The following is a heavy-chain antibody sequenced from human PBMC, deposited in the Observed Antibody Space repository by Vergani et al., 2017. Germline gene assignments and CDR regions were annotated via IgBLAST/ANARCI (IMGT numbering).Heavy chain of an antibody. CDR3: ARLDPQLWLPEGYFDL. D-gene: IGHD5-18*01. V-gene: IGHV5-51*01. CDR1: GFTFTSYW. Sequence: EVQLLESGGGLVQPGGSLRLSCAASGFTFTSYWIGWVRQMPGKGLEWMGIIYPGDSDTRYSPSFQGQVTISADKSISTAYLQWSSLKASDTAMYYCARLDPQLWLPEGYFDLWGRGTLVTVSS. CDR2: IYPGDSDT. J-gene: IGHJ2*01.